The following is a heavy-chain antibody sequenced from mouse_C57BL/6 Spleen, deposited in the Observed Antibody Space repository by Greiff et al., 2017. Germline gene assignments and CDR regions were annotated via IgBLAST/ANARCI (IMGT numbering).Heavy chain of an antibody. J-gene: IGHJ1*03. CDR3: ASSNYYGSSYRYFDV. CDR1: GYTFTGYW. V-gene: IGHV1-9*01. CDR2: ILPGSGST. D-gene: IGHD1-1*01. Sequence: QVQLQQSGAELMKPGASVKLSCKATGYTFTGYWIEWVKQRPGHGLEWIGEILPGSGSTNYNDKFKGKATFTADTSSNTAYMQLSSLTTEDSAIYYCASSNYYGSSYRYFDVWGTGTTVTVSS.